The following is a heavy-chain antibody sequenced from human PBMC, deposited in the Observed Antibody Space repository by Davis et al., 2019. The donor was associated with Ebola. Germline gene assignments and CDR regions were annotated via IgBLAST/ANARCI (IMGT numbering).Heavy chain of an antibody. CDR2: SRNRDSRYNT. D-gene: IGHD3-10*01. Sequence: GGSLRLSCEVSGFTFSVYYMDWVRLTPGKRLEWVGLSRNRDSRYNTEYAASVRGRFTISRDDSKKSLYLQMNSLRTEDTAVYYCARDLVMAFKKNYYGSGSFVDYWGQGTLVTVSS. CDR1: GFTFSVYY. V-gene: IGHV3-72*01. J-gene: IGHJ4*02. CDR3: ARDLVMAFKKNYYGSGSFVDY.